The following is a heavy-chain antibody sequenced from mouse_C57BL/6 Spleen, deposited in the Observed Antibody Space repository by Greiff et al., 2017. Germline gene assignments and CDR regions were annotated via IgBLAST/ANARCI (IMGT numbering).Heavy chain of an antibody. D-gene: IGHD2-2*01. CDR3: AGYYYAMDY. V-gene: IGHV1-82*01. CDR2: IYPGDGDT. Sequence: QVQLQQSGPELVKPGASVKISCKASGYAFSSSWMNWVKQRPGKGLEWIGRIYPGDGDTNYNGNFKGKATLTADKSSSTAYMQLSSLTSEDSAVYFCAGYYYAMDYWGQGTSVTVSS. J-gene: IGHJ4*01. CDR1: GYAFSSSW.